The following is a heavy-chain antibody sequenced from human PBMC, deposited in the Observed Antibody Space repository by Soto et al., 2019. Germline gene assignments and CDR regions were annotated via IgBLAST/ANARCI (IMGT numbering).Heavy chain of an antibody. CDR3: ARDLMITFGGVIALFD. CDR1: GGTFSSYA. V-gene: IGHV1-69*13. D-gene: IGHD3-16*02. J-gene: IGHJ4*02. Sequence: SVKVSCKASGGTFSSYAISWVREAPGQGLEWMGGIIPIFGTANYAQKFQGRVTITADESTSTAYMELSSLRSEDTAVYYCARDLMITFGGVIALFDWGQGTLVTVSS. CDR2: IIPIFGTA.